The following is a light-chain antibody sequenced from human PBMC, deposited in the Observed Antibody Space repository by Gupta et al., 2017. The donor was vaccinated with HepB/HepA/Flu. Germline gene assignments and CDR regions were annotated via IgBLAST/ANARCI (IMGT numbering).Light chain of an antibody. J-gene: IGKJ2*01. CDR3: QQSFSTPYT. V-gene: IGKV1-39*01. CDR1: QSVATY. CDR2: GAS. Sequence: DIQMTPSPSSLSASVGDRVTITCRAGQSVATYLHWYQQETGKAPRLLIYGASTLQSGVPPRFSGSGSGTDFTLTISSLQPEDFAIYYCQQSFSTPYTFGQGTKLEI.